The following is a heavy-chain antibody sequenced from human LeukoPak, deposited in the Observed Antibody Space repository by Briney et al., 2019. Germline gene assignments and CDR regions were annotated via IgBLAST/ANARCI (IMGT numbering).Heavy chain of an antibody. D-gene: IGHD2-2*01. CDR1: GFPFRSYV. Sequence: GGSLRLSCAASGFPFRSYVMTWVRQAPGKGLEWVSGIIGGAGGTYYADSVKGRFTISRDNAKNTLYLQMNSLRAEDTAVYYCAHGSMYQLDYWGQGTLVTVSS. J-gene: IGHJ4*02. V-gene: IGHV3-23*01. CDR3: AHGSMYQLDY. CDR2: IIGGAGGT.